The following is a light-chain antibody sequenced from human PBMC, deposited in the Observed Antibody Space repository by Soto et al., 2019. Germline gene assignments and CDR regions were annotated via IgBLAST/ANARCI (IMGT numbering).Light chain of an antibody. CDR2: AAS. CDR1: QGISNY. CDR3: QKYNSAPWT. V-gene: IGKV1-27*01. J-gene: IGKJ1*01. Sequence: DIQMTQSPSSLSASVGVRVTITCRASQGISNYLAWYQQKPGKVPKLLIYAASTLQSGVPSRFSGSGSGTDFTLTISSLQPEDVEIYYCQKYNSAPWTFGQGTKVEIK.